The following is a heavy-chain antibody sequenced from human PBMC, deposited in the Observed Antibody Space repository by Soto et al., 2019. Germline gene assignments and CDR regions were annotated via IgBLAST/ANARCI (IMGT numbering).Heavy chain of an antibody. CDR2: VNAYNGNT. J-gene: IGHJ4*02. D-gene: IGHD6-13*01. Sequence: ASVKVSCKASGYSFSSFGVNWVRQAPGQGLEWMGWVNAYNGNTNYAQKFQGRVTLTADTSTSTAYMEVRSLRSGDTAVYYCATGAAGIAAYAIWGQGTLVTVSS. CDR3: ATGAAGIAAYAI. V-gene: IGHV1-18*01. CDR1: GYSFSSFG.